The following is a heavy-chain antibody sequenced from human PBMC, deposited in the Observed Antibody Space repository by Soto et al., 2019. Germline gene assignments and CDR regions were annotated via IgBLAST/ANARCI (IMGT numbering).Heavy chain of an antibody. D-gene: IGHD3-10*01. CDR1: GFTVSSNY. CDR2: IYSGGST. V-gene: IGHV3-53*04. J-gene: IGHJ6*02. Sequence: PGGSLRLSCAASGFTVSSNYMSWVRQAPGKGLEWVSVIYSGGSTYYADSVKGRFTISRHNSKNTLYLQMNSLRAEDTAVYYCARDFNPITMVRGVIGPYDYYYYYGMDVWGQGTTVTVSS. CDR3: ARDFNPITMVRGVIGPYDYYYYYGMDV.